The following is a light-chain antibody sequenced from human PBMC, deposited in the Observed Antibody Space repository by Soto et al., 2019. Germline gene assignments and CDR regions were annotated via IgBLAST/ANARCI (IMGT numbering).Light chain of an antibody. CDR2: EVG. V-gene: IGLV2-14*01. CDR3: CSYTSTSTFV. J-gene: IGLJ1*01. Sequence: QSALTQPASVSASPGQSITISCTGTSSDVGANNYVSWYQRHPGKAPKLMIYEVGNRPSGVSTRFSGSKSGNTASLTISGLQAEDETDYFCCSYTSTSTFVFGTGTKVTVL. CDR1: SSDVGANNY.